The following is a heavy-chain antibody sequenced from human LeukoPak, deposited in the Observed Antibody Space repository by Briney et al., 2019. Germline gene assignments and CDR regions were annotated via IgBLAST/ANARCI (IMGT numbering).Heavy chain of an antibody. CDR2: MNPNSGNT. CDR1: GYTFTSYG. J-gene: IGHJ4*02. D-gene: IGHD4-17*01. V-gene: IGHV1-8*01. Sequence: ASVKVSCKASGYTFTSYGINWVRQATGQGLEWMGWMNPNSGNTGYAQKFQGRVTMTRNTSISTAYMELSSQRSEDTAVYYCARWKKCDDYGDCGFDYWGQGTLVTVSS. CDR3: ARWKKCDDYGDCGFDY.